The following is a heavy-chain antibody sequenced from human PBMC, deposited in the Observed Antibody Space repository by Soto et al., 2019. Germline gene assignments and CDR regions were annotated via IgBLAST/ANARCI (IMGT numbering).Heavy chain of an antibody. Sequence: GESLKISCKTSGYSFTSYWIGWVRQMPGKGMEWMGNIYPYDSDTRYSPSFQGQVTISADTSITTAYLQWSGLRASDTAMYFCERNLVGSTRGKFDYWGQGNLVTVSA. V-gene: IGHV5-51*01. CDR3: ERNLVGSTRGKFDY. CDR1: GYSFTSYW. J-gene: IGHJ5*01. D-gene: IGHD2-2*01. CDR2: IYPYDSDT.